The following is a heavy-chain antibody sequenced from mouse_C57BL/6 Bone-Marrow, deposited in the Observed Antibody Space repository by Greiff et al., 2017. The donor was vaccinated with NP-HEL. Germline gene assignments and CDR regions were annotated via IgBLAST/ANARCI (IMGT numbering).Heavy chain of an antibody. D-gene: IGHD2-5*01. Sequence: EVKLVESGTVLARPGASVKMSCKTSGYTFTSYWMHWVKQRPGQGLEWIGAIYPGNSDTSYNQKFKGKAKLTAVTSASTAYMELSSLTNEDAAVCYCTRPYSNYEYFDVWGTGTTVTVSS. J-gene: IGHJ1*03. V-gene: IGHV1-5*01. CDR2: IYPGNSDT. CDR3: TRPYSNYEYFDV. CDR1: GYTFTSYW.